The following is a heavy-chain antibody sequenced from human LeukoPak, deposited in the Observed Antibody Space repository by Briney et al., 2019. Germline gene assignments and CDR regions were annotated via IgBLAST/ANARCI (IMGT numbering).Heavy chain of an antibody. J-gene: IGHJ4*02. CDR2: ISYDGSNK. Sequence: GGSLRLSCAASGFTFSDYWMHWVRQAPGKGLEWVAVISYDGSNKYYADSVKGRFTISRDNSKNTLYLQMNSLRAEDTAVYYCARGSRVVVPAANDYWGQGTLVTVSS. CDR3: ARGSRVVVPAANDY. V-gene: IGHV3-30-3*01. D-gene: IGHD2-2*01. CDR1: GFTFSDYW.